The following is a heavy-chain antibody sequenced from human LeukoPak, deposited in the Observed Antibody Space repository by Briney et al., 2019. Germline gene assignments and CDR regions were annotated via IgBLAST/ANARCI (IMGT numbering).Heavy chain of an antibody. CDR1: GGSFSGYY. Sequence: SETLSLTCAVYGGSFSGYYWGWIRQHPGKGLEWIGYIYYSGSTYYNPSLKSRVTISVDTSKNQFSLKLSSVTAADTAVYYCAVGVGAFDIWGQGTMVTVSS. J-gene: IGHJ3*02. CDR3: AVGVGAFDI. D-gene: IGHD2-15*01. CDR2: IYYSGST. V-gene: IGHV4-31*11.